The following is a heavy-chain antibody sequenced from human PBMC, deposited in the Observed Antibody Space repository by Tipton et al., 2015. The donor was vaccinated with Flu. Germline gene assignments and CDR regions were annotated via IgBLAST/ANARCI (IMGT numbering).Heavy chain of an antibody. CDR3: ARLFGWRGYFDY. CDR2: ISTSGST. Sequence: TLSLTCTISGGSISSGSYSWSWIRQPAGEGLEWIGRISTSGSTYYNPSLKSRVTISVDTSKNQFSLKLSSVTAADTAVYYCARLFGWRGYFDYWGQGTLVTVSS. CDR1: GGSISSGSYS. D-gene: IGHD3-10*01. V-gene: IGHV4-61*02. J-gene: IGHJ4*02.